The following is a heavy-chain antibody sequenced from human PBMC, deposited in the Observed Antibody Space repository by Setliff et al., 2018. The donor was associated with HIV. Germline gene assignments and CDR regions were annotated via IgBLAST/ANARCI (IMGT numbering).Heavy chain of an antibody. V-gene: IGHV4-61*01. D-gene: IGHD5-12*01. Sequence: PSETLSLTCTVSGYSISSDYYWGWIRQSPEKGLEWIGYIDNSGNTNYSPSLKSRITISRDTSKNQSSLKLNSVTAADAAVYYCARSTPSVGYISEHWGQGTLVTVSS. J-gene: IGHJ4*02. CDR3: ARSTPSVGYISEH. CDR1: GYSISSDYY. CDR2: IDNSGNT.